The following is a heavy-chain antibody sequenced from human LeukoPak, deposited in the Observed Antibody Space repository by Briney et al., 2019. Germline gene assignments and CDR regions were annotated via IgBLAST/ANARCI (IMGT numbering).Heavy chain of an antibody. CDR2: ISWNSGSI. Sequence: GGSLRLSCAASGFTFDDYAMHWVRQAPGKGLEWVSGISWNSGSIGYADSVKGRFTISRDNSKNTLYLQMNSLRAEDTAVYYCARDLEWLVDYYYGMDVWGQGTTVTVSS. CDR3: ARDLEWLVDYYYGMDV. J-gene: IGHJ6*02. CDR1: GFTFDDYA. D-gene: IGHD6-19*01. V-gene: IGHV3-9*01.